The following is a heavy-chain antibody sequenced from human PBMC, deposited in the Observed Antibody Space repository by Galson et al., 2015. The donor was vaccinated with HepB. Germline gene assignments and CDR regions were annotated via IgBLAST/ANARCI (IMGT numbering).Heavy chain of an antibody. CDR3: ARDMRDWGIFGLAVKGVGNYYGMDV. CDR1: GFTFSDYY. D-gene: IGHD3/OR15-3a*01. Sequence: SLRLSCAASGFTFSDYYMSWIRQAPGKGLEWISYATSSSSYRSYADSVKGRFTISSDNAKNALYLQMNSLRAEDTAVYYCARDMRDWGIFGLAVKGVGNYYGMDVWGQGTTVTVSS. V-gene: IGHV3-11*05. J-gene: IGHJ6*02. CDR2: ATSSSSYR.